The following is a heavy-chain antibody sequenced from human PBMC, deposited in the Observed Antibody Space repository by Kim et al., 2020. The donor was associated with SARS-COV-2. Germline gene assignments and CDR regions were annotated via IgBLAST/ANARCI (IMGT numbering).Heavy chain of an antibody. Sequence: SETLSLTCTVSGDSISSKTYYWNWIRQPAGKGLEWIGRISATGSTNCNPSLKSRVTISVDTSKNQFSLKLSSVTAADTAVYYCASEGRWSTSLDYWGQGTLVTVSS. J-gene: IGHJ4*02. D-gene: IGHD1-1*01. CDR1: GDSISSKTYY. CDR2: ISATGST. V-gene: IGHV4-61*02. CDR3: ASEGRWSTSLDY.